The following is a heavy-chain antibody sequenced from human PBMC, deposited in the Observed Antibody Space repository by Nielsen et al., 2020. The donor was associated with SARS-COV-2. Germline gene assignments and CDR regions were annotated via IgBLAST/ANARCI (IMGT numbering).Heavy chain of an antibody. Sequence: GESLKISCAASGFTFNNYGFYWVRQAPGKGLEWVANIKQDGSEKYYVDSVKTRLTISKDTSKKQVVLTMTNMDPLDTATYYCARTFVAVAGTALDYWGQGTLVTVSS. V-gene: IGHV3-7*03. CDR2: IKQDGSEK. D-gene: IGHD6-19*01. J-gene: IGHJ4*02. CDR1: GFTFNNYG. CDR3: ARTFVAVAGTALDY.